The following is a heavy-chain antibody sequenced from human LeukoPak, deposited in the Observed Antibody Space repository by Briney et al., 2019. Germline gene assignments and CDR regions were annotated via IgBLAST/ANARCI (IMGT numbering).Heavy chain of an antibody. CDR2: IYYSGST. V-gene: IGHV4-59*01. CDR3: ARFPASGEMAYYFDD. CDR1: GGSISSYY. D-gene: IGHD5-24*01. Sequence: SETLSLTCTVSGGSISSYYWSWIRQPPGKGLEWIGYIYYSGSTNYNPSLKSRVTISVDTSKNQFSLKLSSVTAADTAVFYCARFPASGEMAYYFDDWGRVALVTVFS. J-gene: IGHJ4*02.